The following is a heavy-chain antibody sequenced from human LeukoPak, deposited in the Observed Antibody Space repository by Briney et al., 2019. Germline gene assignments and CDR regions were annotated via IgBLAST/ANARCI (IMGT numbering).Heavy chain of an antibody. D-gene: IGHD2-2*01. CDR1: GYTFTSYD. CDR3: ARANPLYCSSTTCLFDY. J-gene: IGHJ4*02. Sequence: GASVKVSCKASGYTFTSYDINWVRQATGQGLEWMGWMNPNSGNTGYAQKFQGRVTMTRNTSISTAYMELSSLRSEDTAVYYCARANPLYCSSTTCLFDYWGQGTLVTVSS. CDR2: MNPNSGNT. V-gene: IGHV1-8*01.